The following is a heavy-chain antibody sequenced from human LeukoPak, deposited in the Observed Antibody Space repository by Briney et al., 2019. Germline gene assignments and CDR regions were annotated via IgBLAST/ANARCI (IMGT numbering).Heavy chain of an antibody. CDR2: ISSSSSYI. CDR3: ARGVYSSAYWAFDI. D-gene: IGHD6-25*01. J-gene: IGHJ3*02. CDR1: GFTFSSYS. Sequence: GGSLRLSCAASGFTFSSYSMNWVRQAPGNGLEWVSSISSSSSYIYYADSVKGRFPISRDNAKNSLYLQMNSLRAEDTAVYYCARGVYSSAYWAFDIWGQGTMVTVSS. V-gene: IGHV3-21*01.